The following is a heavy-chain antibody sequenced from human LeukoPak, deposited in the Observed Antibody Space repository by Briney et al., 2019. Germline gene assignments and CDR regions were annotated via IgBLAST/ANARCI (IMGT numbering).Heavy chain of an antibody. CDR3: ASHYKDSSSWYDYYYGMDV. J-gene: IGHJ6*02. CDR2: INHSGST. Sequence: MSSETLSLTCAVYGGSFSGYYWSWIRQPPGKGLEWIGEINHSGSTNYDPSLKSRVTISVDTSKNQFSLKLSSVTAADTAVYYCASHYKDSSSWYDYYYGMDVWGQGTTVTVSS. CDR1: GGSFSGYY. D-gene: IGHD6-13*01. V-gene: IGHV4-34*01.